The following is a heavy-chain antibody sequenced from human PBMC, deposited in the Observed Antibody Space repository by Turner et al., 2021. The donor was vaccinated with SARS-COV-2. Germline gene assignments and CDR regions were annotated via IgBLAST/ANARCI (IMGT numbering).Heavy chain of an antibody. CDR3: AKEVGERWKPCTSTTCYAKFYFDS. V-gene: IGHV3-23*01. D-gene: IGHD2-2*01. J-gene: IGHJ4*02. Sequence: EVQLLETGGGLVQLGGSLRLPCAASGFPLNNYGLPWVRQVPVKGLEWIPSISVYGDEIQYADSVGGRVTISRDKSKNTLNLQMNSLTAADTALYFCAKEVGERWKPCTSTTCYAKFYFDSWGPGTLVSVSS. CDR1: GFPLNNYG. CDR2: ISVYGDEI.